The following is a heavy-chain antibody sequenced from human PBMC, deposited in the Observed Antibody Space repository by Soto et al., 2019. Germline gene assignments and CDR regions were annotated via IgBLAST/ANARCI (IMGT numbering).Heavy chain of an antibody. CDR2: ISGSGGST. D-gene: IGHD6-19*01. Sequence: EVQLLESGGGLVQPGGSLRLSCAASGFTFSSYARSWVRQAPGKGLGWVSAISGSGGSTYYADSVKGRFTISRDNSKNTLYLQMNSLRAEDTAVYYCARSSSSGCFLGDWYFDLWGRGTLVTVSS. J-gene: IGHJ2*01. CDR1: GFTFSSYA. V-gene: IGHV3-23*01. CDR3: ARSSSSGCFLGDWYFDL.